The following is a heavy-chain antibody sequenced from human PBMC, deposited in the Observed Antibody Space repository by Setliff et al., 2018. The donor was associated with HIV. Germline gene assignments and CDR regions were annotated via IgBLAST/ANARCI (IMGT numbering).Heavy chain of an antibody. CDR3: ARHGTYEAHYSYMDV. Sequence: PSETLSLTCAVSGFSISSGHYWAWIRQPPGKGLEWIGSIYHSGTTYDNPSLKSRVTIPVDSSKNHFSLILSSVTAADTAVYYCARHGTYEAHYSYMDVWGKGTTVTISS. D-gene: IGHD1-1*01. V-gene: IGHV4-38-2*01. J-gene: IGHJ6*03. CDR1: GFSISSGHY. CDR2: IYHSGTT.